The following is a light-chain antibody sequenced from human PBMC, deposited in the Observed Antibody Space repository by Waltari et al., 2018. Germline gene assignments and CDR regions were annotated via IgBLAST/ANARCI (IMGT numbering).Light chain of an antibody. V-gene: IGKV3-15*01. CDR1: QSVSSN. CDR2: GAS. Sequence: DTVMTQSPATLSVSPGERATLSCRASQSVSSNLAWYQQKPGQAPRLLIYGASIRATGIPTRFSGSVSVTEFTLTINSLQSDDFAVFYCQQYHNWPPTFGQGTKLEI. J-gene: IGKJ2*01. CDR3: QQYHNWPPT.